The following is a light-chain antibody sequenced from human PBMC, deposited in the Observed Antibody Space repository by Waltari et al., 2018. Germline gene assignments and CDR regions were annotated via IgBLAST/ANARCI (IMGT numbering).Light chain of an antibody. CDR3: QQVNSYPLT. CDR1: QSINNF. Sequence: DIQFTQSPSFLSASLGDRVTVTCRASQSINNFLAWVQQKPGEAPKLLIHTATTLQRGVPSRFRGTGSGTEFILTISSLQPEDFATYFCQQVNSYPLTFGGGTTVEMK. CDR2: TAT. V-gene: IGKV1-9*01. J-gene: IGKJ4*01.